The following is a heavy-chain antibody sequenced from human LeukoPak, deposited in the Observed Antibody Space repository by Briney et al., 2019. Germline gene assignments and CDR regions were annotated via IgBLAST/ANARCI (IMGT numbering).Heavy chain of an antibody. V-gene: IGHV1-2*02. D-gene: IGHD5-18*01. CDR3: ARDRGVDTAMVSSWFDP. CDR2: INPNSGGT. Sequence: GASVKVSCRASGYTFTGYYMHWVRQAPGQGLEWMGWINPNSGGTNYAQKLQGRVTMTTDTSTSTAYMELRSLRSDDTAVYYCARDRGVDTAMVSSWFDPWGQGTLVTVSS. J-gene: IGHJ5*02. CDR1: GYTFTGYY.